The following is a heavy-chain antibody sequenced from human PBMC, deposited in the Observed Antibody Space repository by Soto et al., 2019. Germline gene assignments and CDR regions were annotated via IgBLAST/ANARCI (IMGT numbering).Heavy chain of an antibody. CDR2: IIPLFGRA. J-gene: IGHJ6*02. Sequence: VQLVQSGAEVKKPGSSVKVSCKASGGTFTNYAFSWVRQAPGQGLEWLEGIIPLFGRADDAQKCQGRVTITADETTSNVHVELSSLRSDDTAVYYCGRWLKEGGSGGNYYNGMDVWGQGTTFTFSS. CDR1: GGTFTNYA. CDR3: GRWLKEGGSGGNYYNGMDV. D-gene: IGHD2-15*01. V-gene: IGHV1-69*13.